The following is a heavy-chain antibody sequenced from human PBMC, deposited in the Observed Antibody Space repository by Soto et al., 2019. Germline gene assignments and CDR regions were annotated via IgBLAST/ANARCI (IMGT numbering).Heavy chain of an antibody. V-gene: IGHV1-69*02. D-gene: IGHD3-10*01. Sequence: QVQLVQSGAEVKKPGSSVKVSCKASGGTFSSYTISWVRQAPGQGLEWMGRIIPILGIANYAQKFQGRVTITADKSTSTAYMELISLRSEDTAVYYCARTIYGSGNQADYWGQGTLVTVSS. CDR2: IIPILGIA. CDR1: GGTFSSYT. CDR3: ARTIYGSGNQADY. J-gene: IGHJ4*02.